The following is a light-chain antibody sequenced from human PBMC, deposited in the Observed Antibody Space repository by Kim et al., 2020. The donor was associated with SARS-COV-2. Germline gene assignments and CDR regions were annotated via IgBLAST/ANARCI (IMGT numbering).Light chain of an antibody. V-gene: IGLV1-44*01. CDR1: NSNIGSNT. Sequence: GQRVTISCSGSNSNIGSNTANWYQQLPGTAPKVLIYTDNKRPSGVPDRVSGSKSGTSASLAISGLQSEDEADYYCAAWDDSLNGWVFGGGTQLTVL. CDR3: AAWDDSLNGWV. J-gene: IGLJ3*02. CDR2: TDN.